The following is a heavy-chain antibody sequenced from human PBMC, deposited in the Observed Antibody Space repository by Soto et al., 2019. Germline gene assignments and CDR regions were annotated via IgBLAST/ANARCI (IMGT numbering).Heavy chain of an antibody. CDR2: ISWNSGSI. J-gene: IGHJ4*02. Sequence: DVQLVESGGGLVQPGRSLRLSCAASGFTFDDYAMHWVRQAPGKGLEWVSGISWNSGSIGYADSVKGRFTISRDNAKNSLYLQMNSLRAEDTALYYCAKDMGAARPGDYFDYWGQGTLVTVSS. D-gene: IGHD6-6*01. CDR1: GFTFDDYA. V-gene: IGHV3-9*01. CDR3: AKDMGAARPGDYFDY.